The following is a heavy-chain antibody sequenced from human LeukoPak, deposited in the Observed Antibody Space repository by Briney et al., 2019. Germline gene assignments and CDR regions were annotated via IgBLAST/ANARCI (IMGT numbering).Heavy chain of an antibody. CDR1: GYTFTSYD. CDR2: MNPNSGNT. V-gene: IGHV1-8*03. Sequence: ASVKVSCKAPGYTFTSYDINWVRQATGQGLEWMGWMNPNSGNTGYAQKFQGRVTITRNTSISTAYMELSSLRSEDTAVYYCARGNYYYYYMDVWGKGTTVTVSS. CDR3: ARGNYYYYYMDV. J-gene: IGHJ6*03.